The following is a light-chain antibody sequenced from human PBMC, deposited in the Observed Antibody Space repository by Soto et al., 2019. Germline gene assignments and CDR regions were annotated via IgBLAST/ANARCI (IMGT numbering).Light chain of an antibody. CDR2: DNN. Sequence: SEQPQLASVSAPPGQRVIISYSGSSSNIGNNYVSWYQQLPGTAPKLLIYDNNDRPSGIPDRFSGSKSGTSATLGITGLQTGDEADYYCATWDFSLSAVVFGGGTKVTVL. CDR3: ATWDFSLSAVV. CDR1: SSNIGNNY. V-gene: IGLV1-51*01. J-gene: IGLJ3*02.